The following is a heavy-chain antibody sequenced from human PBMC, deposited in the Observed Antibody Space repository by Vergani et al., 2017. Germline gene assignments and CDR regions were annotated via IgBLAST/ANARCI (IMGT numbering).Heavy chain of an antibody. CDR3: ARDLIRSIAAAGRDNNLFDP. CDR1: GFTFSDYY. D-gene: IGHD6-13*01. V-gene: IGHV3-11*01. CDR2: ISSSGSTI. Sequence: QVQLVESGGGLVKPGGSLRLSCAASGFTFSDYYMSWIRQAPGKGLEWVSYISSSGSTIYYADSVKGRFTISRDNAKNSLYLQMNSLRAEDTAVYYCARDLIRSIAAAGRDNNLFDPWGQGTLVTVSS. J-gene: IGHJ5*02.